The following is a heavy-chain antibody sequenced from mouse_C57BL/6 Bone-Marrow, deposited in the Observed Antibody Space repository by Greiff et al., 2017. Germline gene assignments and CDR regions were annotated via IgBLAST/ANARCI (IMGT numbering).Heavy chain of an antibody. D-gene: IGHD2-2*01. CDR2: IDPSDSET. Sequence: VQLQQPGAELVRPGSSVKLSCKASGYTFTSYWMHWVKQRPIQGLEWIGNIDPSDSETHYNQKFKDKATLTVDKSSSTAYMQRSSLTSEDSAVYYCAREGLRRMDYWGQGTSVTVSS. J-gene: IGHJ4*01. CDR3: AREGLRRMDY. V-gene: IGHV1-52*01. CDR1: GYTFTSYW.